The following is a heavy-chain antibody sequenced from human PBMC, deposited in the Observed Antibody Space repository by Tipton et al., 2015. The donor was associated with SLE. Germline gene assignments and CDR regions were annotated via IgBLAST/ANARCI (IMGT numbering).Heavy chain of an antibody. Sequence: QLVQSGAEVTKPGASVKVSCKASGYTFTSYGISWVRQAPGQGLEWMGWISAYNGNTNYAQKLQGRVTMTTDTSTSTAYMELRSLRSDDTAVYYCARIYCSGGENYYYGMDVWGQGTTVTVSS. CDR3: ARIYCSGGENYYYGMDV. D-gene: IGHD2-15*01. V-gene: IGHV1-18*01. J-gene: IGHJ6*02. CDR1: GYTFTSYG. CDR2: ISAYNGNT.